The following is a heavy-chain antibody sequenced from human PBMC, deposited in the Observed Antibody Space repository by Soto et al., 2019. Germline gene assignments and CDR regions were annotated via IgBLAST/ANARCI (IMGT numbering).Heavy chain of an antibody. V-gene: IGHV4-30-4*01. Sequence: QVQLQESGPGLVKPSQTLSLTCTVSGGSVGTGDYAWTWIRQAPGKDLEWLAYDYYTGNNYQNPSLNGRASISVDPSKNQFALELRSVPAADTAVYYCAGERSRFWRGPFALWGRGTLVTVSS. CDR3: AGERSRFWRGPFAL. D-gene: IGHD3-3*01. CDR2: DYYTGNN. CDR1: GGSVGTGDYA. J-gene: IGHJ2*01.